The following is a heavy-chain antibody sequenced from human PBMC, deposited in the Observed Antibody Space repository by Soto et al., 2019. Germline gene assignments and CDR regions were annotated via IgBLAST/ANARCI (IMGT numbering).Heavy chain of an antibody. CDR3: AREVTNYDVLTGYYSGAIFDP. CDR1: GGSISGSF. CDR2: IYYTGST. V-gene: IGHV4-59*01. Sequence: QVQLQESGPGLVKPSETLSLTCTVSGGSISGSFWSWIRQSPVKGLEFIGYIYYTGSTNSNPSLNGRASISVDTSKNQIFLKLWSVTAADTAVYYCAREVTNYDVLTGYYSGAIFDPWGQGTLVTVSS. D-gene: IGHD3-9*01. J-gene: IGHJ5*02.